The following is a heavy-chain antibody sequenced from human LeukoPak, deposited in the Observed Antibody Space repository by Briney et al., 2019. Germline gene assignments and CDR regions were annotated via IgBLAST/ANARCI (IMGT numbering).Heavy chain of an antibody. CDR3: AKNFAAATEYFLH. CDR1: GFTFSSYA. Sequence: PGGSPRLSCAASGFTFSSYAMTWVRQAPGKGLEWVSAISGGGGHTYYTESVKGRFTSSRDNSKNTLYLQMNSLRAEDTAVYYCAKNFAAATEYFLHWGQGTLVTVSS. J-gene: IGHJ1*01. D-gene: IGHD2-2*01. CDR2: ISGGGGHT. V-gene: IGHV3-23*01.